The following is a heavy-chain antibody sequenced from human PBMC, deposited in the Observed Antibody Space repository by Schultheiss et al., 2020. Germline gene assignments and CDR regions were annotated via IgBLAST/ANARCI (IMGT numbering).Heavy chain of an antibody. CDR3: AREGGGNWLYYFDY. V-gene: IGHV4-34*01. J-gene: IGHJ4*02. D-gene: IGHD4-23*01. Sequence: GSLRLSCAVYGGSFSGYYWSWIRQPPGKGLEWIGEINHSGSTNYNPSLKSRVTISVDTSKNQFSLKLSSVTAADTAVYYCAREGGGNWLYYFDYWGQGTLVTVSS. CDR1: GGSFSGYY. CDR2: INHSGST.